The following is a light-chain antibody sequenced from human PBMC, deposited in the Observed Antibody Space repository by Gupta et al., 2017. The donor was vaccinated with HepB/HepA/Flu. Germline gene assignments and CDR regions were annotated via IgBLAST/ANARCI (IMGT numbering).Light chain of an antibody. V-gene: IGLV1-47*01. CDR2: RNN. J-gene: IGLJ3*02. CDR1: SANIGTNY. Sequence: QSVLTQPPSASGPPGQRVTISCTGRSANIGTNYIDWYQQHPGTAPKLLIFRNNQRPSGVPDRFSGSKSGTSASLAISRRRSEDEADYYCSVWDDGLSGPVFGGGTKLTVL. CDR3: SVWDDGLSGPV.